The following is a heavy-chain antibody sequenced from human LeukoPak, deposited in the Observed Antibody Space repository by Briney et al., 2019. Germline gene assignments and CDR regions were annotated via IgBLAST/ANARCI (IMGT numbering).Heavy chain of an antibody. CDR2: IYPGDSDT. V-gene: IGHV5-51*01. D-gene: IGHD3-16*01. Sequence: GESPKISCKGSGYSFTNYWIAWVRQMPGKGLEWMGIIYPGDSDTRYSPSFQGQVTISADKSISTAYLQWSSLKASDTAMYYCARLHMITSYPTDYWGQGTLVTVSS. CDR1: GYSFTNYW. J-gene: IGHJ4*02. CDR3: ARLHMITSYPTDY.